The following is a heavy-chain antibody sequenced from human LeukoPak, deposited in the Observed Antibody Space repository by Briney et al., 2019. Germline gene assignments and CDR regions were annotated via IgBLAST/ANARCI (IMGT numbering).Heavy chain of an antibody. CDR3: ARQEYCSGGSCYTWFDP. CDR1: GYSFTTYW. V-gene: IGHV5-51*01. J-gene: IGHJ5*02. Sequence: GESLKISCKGSGYSFTTYWIGWVRQMPGKGLEWMGIIYPADSDIRYSPSFQGQVTISADKSISTAYLQWSSLKASDTAMYYCARQEYCSGGSCYTWFDPCGQGTLVTVSS. D-gene: IGHD2-15*01. CDR2: IYPADSDI.